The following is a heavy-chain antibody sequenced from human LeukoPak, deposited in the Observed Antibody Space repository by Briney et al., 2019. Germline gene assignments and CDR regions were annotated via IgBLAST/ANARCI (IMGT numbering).Heavy chain of an antibody. CDR1: GFTVSSNY. V-gene: IGHV3-48*01. J-gene: IGHJ4*02. Sequence: PGGSLRLSCAASGFTVSSNYMNWVRQAPGKGLEWVSYISSLSGTIYYADSVKGRFTISRGNAKSSLYLQMNSLTAEDTAVYYCARDQGGGTSYWGQGILVTVSS. D-gene: IGHD2-2*01. CDR2: ISSLSGTI. CDR3: ARDQGGGTSY.